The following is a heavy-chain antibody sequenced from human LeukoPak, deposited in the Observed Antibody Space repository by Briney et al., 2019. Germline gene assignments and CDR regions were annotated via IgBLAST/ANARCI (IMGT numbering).Heavy chain of an antibody. CDR3: AFTTGNYYLDY. CDR1: GGSFSGYY. Sequence: SETLSLTCAVYGGSFSGYYWSWIRQSPGKGLEWIGEINHSGSINYNPSLKSRVTVSVDSSRNQFSLKLSSVTAADTAMYYCAFTTGNYYLDYWGQGTLATVSS. CDR2: INHSGSI. V-gene: IGHV4-34*01. J-gene: IGHJ4*02. D-gene: IGHD1-7*01.